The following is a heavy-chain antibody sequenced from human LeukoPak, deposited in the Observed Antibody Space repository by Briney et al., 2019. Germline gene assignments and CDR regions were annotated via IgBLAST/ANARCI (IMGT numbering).Heavy chain of an antibody. CDR1: GGSISGSY. J-gene: IGHJ4*02. CDR2: INHSGST. V-gene: IGHV4-34*01. CDR3: ARDAWASYDSSGTALDY. Sequence: PSETLSLTCSVSGGSISGSYWSWIRQPPGKGLEWIGEINHSGSTNYNPSLKSRVTISVDTSKNQFSLKLSSVTAADTAIYYCARDAWASYDSSGTALDYWGQGTLVTVSS. D-gene: IGHD3-22*01.